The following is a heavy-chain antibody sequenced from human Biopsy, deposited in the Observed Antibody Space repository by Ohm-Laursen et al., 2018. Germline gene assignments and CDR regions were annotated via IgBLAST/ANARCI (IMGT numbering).Heavy chain of an antibody. CDR2: IFNSANT. D-gene: IGHD4-11*01. CDR3: ARDSGILNYGNFKYYHYYGMDV. Sequence: SQTLSLTCIVSGGSISSGGSYWSWIRQRPGKGLEWIGYIFNSANTYYNPSLKNLITISGDTSKNQFSLKLNSVTAADTAVYYCARDSGILNYGNFKYYHYYGMDVWGQGTKVTVSS. V-gene: IGHV4-31*01. J-gene: IGHJ6*02. CDR1: GGSISSGGSY.